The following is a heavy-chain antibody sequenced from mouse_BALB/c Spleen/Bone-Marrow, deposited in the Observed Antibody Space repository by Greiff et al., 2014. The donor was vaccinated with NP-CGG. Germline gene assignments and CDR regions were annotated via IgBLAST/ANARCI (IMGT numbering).Heavy chain of an antibody. CDR2: IDPENGDT. CDR3: NARGDYDCDYFDY. V-gene: IGHV14-4*02. CDR1: GFNIKDYY. D-gene: IGHD2-4*01. J-gene: IGHJ2*01. Sequence: EVQRVESGAELVRSGASVKLSCTASGFNIKDYYMHWVKQRPEQGLEWIGWIDPENGDTEYAPKFKGKATMTADTSSNTAYLQLSSLTSEDAAVYYCNARGDYDCDYFDYWGQGTTLTVSS.